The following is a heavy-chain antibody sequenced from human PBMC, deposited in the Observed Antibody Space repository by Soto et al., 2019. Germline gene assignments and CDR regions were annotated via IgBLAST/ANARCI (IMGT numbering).Heavy chain of an antibody. Sequence: GGSLRLSCAASGFSFGSYAMNWVRQAPGKGLEWVSGISGSGGRTYYADSVKGRFTISRDNSKNTLHLQMNSLRVEETAVYYCAKDTSYYYGSGSSRKFDYWGQGALVTVSS. CDR3: AKDTSYYYGSGSSRKFDY. V-gene: IGHV3-23*01. J-gene: IGHJ4*02. CDR2: ISGSGGRT. D-gene: IGHD3-10*01. CDR1: GFSFGSYA.